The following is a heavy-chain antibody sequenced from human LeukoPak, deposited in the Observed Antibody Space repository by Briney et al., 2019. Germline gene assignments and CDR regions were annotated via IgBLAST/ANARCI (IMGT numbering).Heavy chain of an antibody. V-gene: IGHV4-59*01. Sequence: SETLSLTCTVSGVPISSYYWSWIRQPPGKGLEGLGYIYYSGSTNYNPSLKSRVTISVDKSKNQFSLKLSSVTAADTAVYYCARGYLEWLLYLDNWGQGTLVTVSS. D-gene: IGHD3-3*01. J-gene: IGHJ4*02. CDR3: ARGYLEWLLYLDN. CDR2: IYYSGST. CDR1: GVPISSYY.